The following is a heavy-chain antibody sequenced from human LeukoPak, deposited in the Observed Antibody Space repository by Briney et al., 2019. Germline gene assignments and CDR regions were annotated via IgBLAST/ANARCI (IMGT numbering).Heavy chain of an antibody. Sequence: ASVKVSCKASGYTFTSYYMHWVRQAPGQGLEWMGIINPSGGITSYAQKFQGRVTMTRDTSTSTVYMELSSLRSEETAVYYCERDKHGGSSGYPLLDYWGQGTLVTVSS. J-gene: IGHJ4*02. CDR2: INPSGGIT. V-gene: IGHV1-46*01. D-gene: IGHD3-22*01. CDR1: GYTFTSYY. CDR3: ERDKHGGSSGYPLLDY.